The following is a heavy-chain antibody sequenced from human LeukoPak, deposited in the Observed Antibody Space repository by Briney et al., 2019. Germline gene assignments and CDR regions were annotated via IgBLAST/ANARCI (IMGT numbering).Heavy chain of an antibody. V-gene: IGHV3-23*01. CDR2: ISNNGGYT. CDR1: GFTFSSSA. CDR3: AKDQGAYAFDI. J-gene: IGHJ3*02. D-gene: IGHD3-16*01. Sequence: GGSLRLSCAASGFTFSSSAMSWVRQAPGKGLEWVSAISNNGGYTYYADSVKGRFPISRDNSRNTLYLQMNSVRAEDTALYYCAKDQGAYAFDIWGQGTLVTVSS.